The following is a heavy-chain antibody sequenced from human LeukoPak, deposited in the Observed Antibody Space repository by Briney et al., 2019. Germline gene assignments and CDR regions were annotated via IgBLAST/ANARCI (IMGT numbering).Heavy chain of an antibody. J-gene: IGHJ4*02. D-gene: IGHD3-22*01. V-gene: IGHV1-46*01. CDR3: ARAVDDSSGYYTLTSYYFDY. CDR1: GYTFTSYY. Sequence: ASVKVSCKASGYTFTSYYMHWVRQAPGQGLEWMGIINPSGGSTSYAQKFQGRVTMTRDMSTSTVYVELSSLRSEDTAVYYCARAVDDSSGYYTLTSYYFDYWGQGTLVTVSS. CDR2: INPSGGST.